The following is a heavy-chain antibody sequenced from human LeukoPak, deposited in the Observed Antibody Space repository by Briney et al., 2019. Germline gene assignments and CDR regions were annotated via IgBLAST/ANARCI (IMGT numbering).Heavy chain of an antibody. Sequence: SVKVSCEASGGTFSSYAISWVRQAPGQGLEWMGGIIPIFGTANYAQKFQGRVTITADESTSTAYMELSSLRSEDTAMYYCASLGGYYGMDVWGQGTTVTVSS. CDR2: IIPIFGTA. CDR3: ASLGGYYGMDV. CDR1: GGTFSSYA. D-gene: IGHD3-16*01. V-gene: IGHV1-69*13. J-gene: IGHJ6*02.